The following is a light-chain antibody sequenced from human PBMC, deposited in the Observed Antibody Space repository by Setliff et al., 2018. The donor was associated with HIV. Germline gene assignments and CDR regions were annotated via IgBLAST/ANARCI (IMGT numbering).Light chain of an antibody. Sequence: SYELTQPPSVPVAPGKTARITCGGNNIGSKSVHWYQQQPGQAPVLVMYYDTDRPSGIPERFSGSNSGNTATLTLSRVEAGDEADYYCQVWDSDTDHPGVVFGGGTKVTVL. V-gene: IGLV3-21*04. CDR3: QVWDSDTDHPGVV. J-gene: IGLJ2*01. CDR1: NIGSKS. CDR2: YDT.